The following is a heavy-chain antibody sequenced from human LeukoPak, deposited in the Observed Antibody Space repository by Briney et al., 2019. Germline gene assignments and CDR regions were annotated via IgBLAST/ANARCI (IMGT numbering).Heavy chain of an antibody. CDR3: ARDDGPIAASLNWFDP. Sequence: SETLSLTCTDSGGSISSSSYYWGWIRQPPGKGLEWIGSIYYSGSTYYNPSLKSRVTISVDTSKNQFSLKLSSVTAADTAVYYCARDDGPIAASLNWFDPWGQGTLVTVSS. CDR2: IYYSGST. CDR1: GGSISSSSYY. V-gene: IGHV4-39*02. D-gene: IGHD6-25*01. J-gene: IGHJ5*02.